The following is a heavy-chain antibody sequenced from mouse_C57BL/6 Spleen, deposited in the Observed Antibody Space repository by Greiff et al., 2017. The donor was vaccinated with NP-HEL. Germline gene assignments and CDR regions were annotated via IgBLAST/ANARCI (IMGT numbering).Heavy chain of an antibody. CDR2: INPYNGGT. J-gene: IGHJ2*01. V-gene: IGHV1-19*01. CDR1: GYTFTDYY. CDR3: ARSVVATHYFDY. Sequence: VQLQQSGPVLVKPGASVKMSCKASGYTFTDYYMNWVKQSHGKSLEWIGVINPYNGGTSYNQKFKGKATLTVDKSSSTAYMELNSLTSEDSAVYYCARSVVATHYFDYWGQGTTLTVSS. D-gene: IGHD1-1*01.